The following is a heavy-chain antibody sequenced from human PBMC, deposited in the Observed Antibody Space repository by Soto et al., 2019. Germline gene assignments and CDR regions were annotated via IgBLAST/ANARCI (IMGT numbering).Heavy chain of an antibody. Sequence: EVQLLESGGGLVQPGGSLRLSCAASGLTFSSCAMSWVRQAPGKGLEWVSAIDTSGGGTYYADSVKGRFTISRDNSKNTLYLQMNSLRAEDTAVYYAVKSSRTLGDSWGQGTLVTVSS. CDR1: GLTFSSCA. CDR2: IDTSGGGT. D-gene: IGHD6-13*01. V-gene: IGHV3-23*01. CDR3: VKSSRTLGDS. J-gene: IGHJ4*02.